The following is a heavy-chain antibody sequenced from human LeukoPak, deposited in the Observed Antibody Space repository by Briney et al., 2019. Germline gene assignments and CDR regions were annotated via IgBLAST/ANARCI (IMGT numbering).Heavy chain of an antibody. CDR1: GFTFSSSE. J-gene: IGHJ4*02. V-gene: IGHV3-48*03. Sequence: GGSLRLSCAASGFTFSSSEMNWVRQAPGKGLEWISYISSSGSTTKYADSVKGRFTISRDNAKNSLYLQMNSLRAEDTAVYHCARDRMGYYFDYWGQGTLVTVSS. CDR3: ARDRMGYYFDY. D-gene: IGHD2-8*01. CDR2: ISSSGSTT.